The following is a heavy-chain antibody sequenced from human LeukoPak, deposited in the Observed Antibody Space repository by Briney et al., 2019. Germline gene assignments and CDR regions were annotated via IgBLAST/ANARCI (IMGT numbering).Heavy chain of an antibody. CDR2: IIPIFGTA. CDR3: ARDQRSWFDP. V-gene: IGHV1-69*05. J-gene: IGHJ5*02. Sequence: RXXPGQGLEXMGGIIPIFGTANYAQTFQGRVTITTDESTSTAYMELSSLRSEDTAVYYCARDQRSWFDPWGQGXXV.